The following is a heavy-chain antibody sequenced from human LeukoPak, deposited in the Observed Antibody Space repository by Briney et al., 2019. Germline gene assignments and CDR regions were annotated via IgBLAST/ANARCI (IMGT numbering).Heavy chain of an antibody. J-gene: IGHJ4*02. CDR2: INHSGST. V-gene: IGHV4-34*01. D-gene: IGHD3-22*01. CDR1: GGSFSGYY. Sequence: SETLSLTCAVYGGSFSGYYWSWIRQPPGKGLEWIGEINHSGSTNYKPSLKSRVTISVDTSKNQFSLKLSSVTAADTAVYYCARGLDYYDSSGYGYWGQGTLVTVSS. CDR3: ARGLDYYDSSGYGY.